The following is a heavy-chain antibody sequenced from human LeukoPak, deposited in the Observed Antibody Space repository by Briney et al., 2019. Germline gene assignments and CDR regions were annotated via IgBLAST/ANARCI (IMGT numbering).Heavy chain of an antibody. V-gene: IGHV4-30-4*01. D-gene: IGHD3-22*01. J-gene: IGHJ4*02. CDR1: GGSISSGDYY. CDR3: ARSGDYDSSGYYYDPFDY. CDR2: IYYSGST. Sequence: SETLSLTCTVSGGSISSGDYYWSWIRQPPGTGLEWIGYIYYSGSTYYNPSLKSRVTISVDTSKNQFSLKLSSVTAADTAVYYCARSGDYDSSGYYYDPFDYWGQGTLVTVSS.